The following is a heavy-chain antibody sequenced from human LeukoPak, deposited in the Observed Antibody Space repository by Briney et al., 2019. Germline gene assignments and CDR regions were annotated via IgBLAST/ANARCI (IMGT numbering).Heavy chain of an antibody. CDR2: INTYNGNT. D-gene: IGHD2-2*01. CDR1: GYTFTTYT. V-gene: IGHV1-18*01. J-gene: IGHJ3*01. Sequence: ASVKVSCKASGYTFTTYTITWVRQAPGQGLEWMGWINTYNGNTHSVQRLQGRVTMTIDTSTSTAYMELRSLTSDDTAVYYCARKMLSLQHVLDLWGQGTMVTVSS. CDR3: ARKMLSLQHVLDL.